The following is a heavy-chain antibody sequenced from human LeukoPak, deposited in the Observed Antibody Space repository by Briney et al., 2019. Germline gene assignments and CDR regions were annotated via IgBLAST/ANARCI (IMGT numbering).Heavy chain of an antibody. D-gene: IGHD6-13*01. CDR3: ARGSISQSSSFDI. CDR1: GFTSSTYL. Sequence: GGSLRLSCAASGFTSSTYLMHWVRQAPGKGLVWVSRINTYGSDTTYADSVKDRLTISRDNAKNSIYLQLNSLRAEDTAVYYCARGSISQSSSFDIWGQGTMVTVSS. J-gene: IGHJ3*02. V-gene: IGHV3-74*01. CDR2: INTYGSDT.